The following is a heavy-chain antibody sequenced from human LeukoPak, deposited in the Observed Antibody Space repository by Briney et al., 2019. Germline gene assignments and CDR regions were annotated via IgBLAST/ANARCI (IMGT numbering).Heavy chain of an antibody. V-gene: IGHV4-30-2*01. CDR2: IYHSGST. J-gene: IGHJ2*01. CDR3: ARQNDRYCSGGSCDWYFDL. D-gene: IGHD2-15*01. CDR1: GGSFSGYY. Sequence: PSETLSLTCAVYGGSFSGYYWSWIRQPPGKGLEWIGYIYHSGSTYYNPSLKSRVTISVDRSKNQFSLKLSSVTAADTAVYYCARQNDRYCSGGSCDWYFDLWGRGTLVTVSS.